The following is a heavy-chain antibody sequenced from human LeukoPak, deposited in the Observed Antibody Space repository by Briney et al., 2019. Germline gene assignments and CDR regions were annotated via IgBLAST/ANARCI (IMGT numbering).Heavy chain of an antibody. CDR2: IYYSGST. CDR1: GGSISSYY. J-gene: IGHJ5*02. V-gene: IGHV4-59*01. Sequence: SETLSLTCTVSGGSISSYYWSWIRQPPGKGLEWIGYIYYSGSTNYNPSLKSRVTISVDTSKNQFSLKLSSVTAADTAVYYCARERMDSSSWYQSYNWFDPWGQGTLVTVSS. D-gene: IGHD6-13*01. CDR3: ARERMDSSSWYQSYNWFDP.